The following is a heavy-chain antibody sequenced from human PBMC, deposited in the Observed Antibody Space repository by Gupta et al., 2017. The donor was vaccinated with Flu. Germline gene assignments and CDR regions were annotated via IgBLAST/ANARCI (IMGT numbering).Heavy chain of an antibody. V-gene: IGHV1-3*01. D-gene: IGHD2-21*01. CDR3: LGFTCDGDIDCYKANWYDP. CDR1: GYTFSHYA. J-gene: IGHJ5*02. CDR2: INFGNGNT. Sequence: QVQLVQSGAEVKTPGASVKVSCKASGYTFSHYAMHWVRQAPGQRLEWMGWINFGNGNTRYSQRFQGRVTITRDTSASTTDMELSSLTSEDTAVYYCLGFTCDGDIDCYKANWYDPWGPGTLVTVSS.